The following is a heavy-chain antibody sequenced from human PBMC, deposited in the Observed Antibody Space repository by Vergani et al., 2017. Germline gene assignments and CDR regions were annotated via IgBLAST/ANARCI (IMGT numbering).Heavy chain of an antibody. CDR3: ARHDCSSTSCYAVTMVRFHNWFDP. J-gene: IGHJ5*02. Sequence: QVQLQESGPGLVKPSETLSLTCAVSGYSISSGYYWGWIRQPPGKGLEWFGSIYHSGSTYYNPSLKSRVTISVDTSKNQFSLKLSSVTAADTAVYYCARHDCSSTSCYAVTMVRFHNWFDPWGQGTLVTVSS. CDR2: IYHSGST. V-gene: IGHV4-38-2*01. D-gene: IGHD2-2*01. CDR1: GYSISSGYY.